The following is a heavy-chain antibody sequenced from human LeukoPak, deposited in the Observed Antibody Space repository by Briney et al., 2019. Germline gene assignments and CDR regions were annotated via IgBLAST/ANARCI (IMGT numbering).Heavy chain of an antibody. Sequence: GGSLRLSCAASGFTFSSYAMSWVRQAPGKGLEWVSAISGSGGSTYYANSVKGRFTISRDNSKNTLYLQMNSLRAEDTAVYYCAKDFGDGGSSWYFDYWGQGTLVTVSS. CDR2: ISGSGGST. CDR1: GFTFSSYA. CDR3: AKDFGDGGSSWYFDY. V-gene: IGHV3-23*01. J-gene: IGHJ4*02. D-gene: IGHD6-13*01.